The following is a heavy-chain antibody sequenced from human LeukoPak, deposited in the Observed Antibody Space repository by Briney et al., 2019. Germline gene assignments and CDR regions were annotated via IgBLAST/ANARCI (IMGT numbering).Heavy chain of an antibody. CDR2: ISYDGSNK. Sequence: GGSLGLSCAASGFTFSSYGMHWVRQAPGKGLEWVAVISYDGSNKYYADSVKGRFTISRDNSKNTLYLQMNSLRAEDTAVYYCAKEPYYYDSSGYDYWGQGTLVTVSS. D-gene: IGHD3-22*01. J-gene: IGHJ4*02. CDR3: AKEPYYYDSSGYDY. CDR1: GFTFSSYG. V-gene: IGHV3-30*18.